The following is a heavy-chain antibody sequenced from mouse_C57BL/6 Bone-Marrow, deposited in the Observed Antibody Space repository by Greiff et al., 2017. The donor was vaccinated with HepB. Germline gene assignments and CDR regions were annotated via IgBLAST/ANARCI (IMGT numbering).Heavy chain of an antibody. CDR2: IDPANGNT. D-gene: IGHD1-1*01. V-gene: IGHV14-3*01. J-gene: IGHJ1*03. Sequence: VQLKESVAELVRPGASVKLSCTASGFNIKNTYIHWVKQRPEQGLEWIGRIDPANGNTKYAPKFQGKATITADTSSNTAYLQLSSLTSEDTAIYYCAIPYGSIYWYFDVWGTGTTVTVSS. CDR1: GFNIKNTY. CDR3: AIPYGSIYWYFDV.